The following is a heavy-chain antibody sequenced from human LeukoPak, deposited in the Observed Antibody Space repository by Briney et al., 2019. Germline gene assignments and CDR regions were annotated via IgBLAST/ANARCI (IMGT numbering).Heavy chain of an antibody. J-gene: IGHJ6*03. D-gene: IGHD6-25*01. V-gene: IGHV3-48*01. Sequence: GGSLRLSCAASGFTFSSYTMNWVRQPPGKGLEWVSNIGTSSTTIYYADSVQGRFTISRDNAKNSLYLQMNSLRADDTAVYYCARFAAGGSYYYYMDVWGKGTTVTVPS. CDR1: GFTFSSYT. CDR3: ARFAAGGSYYYYMDV. CDR2: IGTSSTTI.